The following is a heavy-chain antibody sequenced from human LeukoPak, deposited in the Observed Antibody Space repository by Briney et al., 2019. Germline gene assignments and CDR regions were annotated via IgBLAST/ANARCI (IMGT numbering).Heavy chain of an antibody. CDR2: IRYDGTNK. Sequence: GGSLRLSCAASGFSFSGYGMHWVRQAPGKGLEWVAFIRYDGTNKYYADSVKGRFTISRDSSRNTLYLQMNSLRAEDTAVYYCARGSSWYYYWGQGTLVTVSS. J-gene: IGHJ4*02. CDR3: ARGSSWYYY. D-gene: IGHD6-13*01. CDR1: GFSFSGYG. V-gene: IGHV3-30*02.